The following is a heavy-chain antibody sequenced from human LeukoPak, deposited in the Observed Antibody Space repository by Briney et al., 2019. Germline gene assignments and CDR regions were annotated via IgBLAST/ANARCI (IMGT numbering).Heavy chain of an antibody. Sequence: GGSLRLSCAASGFSFTSYWMSWVRQAPGKGLEWVANMSQAGSEKYYVDSVKGRFTISRDNATNSLSLQMNSLRAEDTAVYYCARDGQPFDSWGQGTLVTVSS. CDR2: MSQAGSEK. CDR3: ARDGQPFDS. D-gene: IGHD6-13*01. V-gene: IGHV3-7*04. J-gene: IGHJ4*02. CDR1: GFSFTSYW.